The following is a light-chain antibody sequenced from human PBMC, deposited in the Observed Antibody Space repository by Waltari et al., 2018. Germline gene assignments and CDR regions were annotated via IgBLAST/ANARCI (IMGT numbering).Light chain of an antibody. J-gene: IGKJ5*01. Sequence: ELVMTHSPATLSVSPVERASLSCRASHSIATNLAWYQQKPGQPPRLLVYDASTRAPSIPARFKGSGSGTEFTLTISSLQSEDSAVYYCQQYNRWPPITFGQGTRLEI. CDR3: QQYNRWPPIT. V-gene: IGKV3-15*01. CDR2: DAS. CDR1: HSIATN.